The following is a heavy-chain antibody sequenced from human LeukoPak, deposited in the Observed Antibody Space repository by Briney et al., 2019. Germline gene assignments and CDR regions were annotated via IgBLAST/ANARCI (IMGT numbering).Heavy chain of an antibody. D-gene: IGHD1-26*01. Sequence: GASVKVSCKASGYTFTSYYMHWVRQAPGQGLEWMGIINPSGGSTSYAQKFQGRVTMTRDTSTSTVYMELSRLKSDDTAVYYCATERGIVGASVGFDYWGQGTLVTVSS. V-gene: IGHV1-46*01. J-gene: IGHJ4*02. CDR2: INPSGGST. CDR1: GYTFTSYY. CDR3: ATERGIVGASVGFDY.